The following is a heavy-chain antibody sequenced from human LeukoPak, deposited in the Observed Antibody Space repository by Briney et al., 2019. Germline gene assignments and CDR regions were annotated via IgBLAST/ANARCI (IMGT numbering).Heavy chain of an antibody. D-gene: IGHD3-10*01. V-gene: IGHV3-30-3*01. Sequence: GGSLRLSCAASGFTFSSYAMHWVRQAPGKGLEWVAVISYDGSNKYYADSVKGRFTISRDNSKNTLYLQMNSLRAEDTAVYYCAREKGDEGGLDYWGQGTLVTVSS. CDR3: AREKGDEGGLDY. CDR2: ISYDGSNK. CDR1: GFTFSSYA. J-gene: IGHJ4*02.